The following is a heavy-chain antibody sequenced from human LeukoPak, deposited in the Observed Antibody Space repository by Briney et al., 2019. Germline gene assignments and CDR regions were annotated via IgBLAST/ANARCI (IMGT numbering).Heavy chain of an antibody. Sequence: ASVKVSCKASGYTFTGYYMHWVRQAPGQGLEWKGWINPNSGGTNYAQKFQGRVTMTRDTSISTAYMELSRLRSDDTAVYYCARGGYCSGGSCAYAFDVWGQGRMVTVSS. CDR3: ARGGYCSGGSCAYAFDV. V-gene: IGHV1-2*02. CDR2: INPNSGGT. D-gene: IGHD2-15*01. CDR1: GYTFTGYY. J-gene: IGHJ3*01.